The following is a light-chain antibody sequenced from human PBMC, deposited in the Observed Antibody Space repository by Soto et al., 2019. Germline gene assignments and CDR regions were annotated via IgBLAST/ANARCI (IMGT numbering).Light chain of an antibody. CDR3: QQRSNWPPQYT. Sequence: ENVLTQSPVTLSLSPGEGATLSCRASQRVSSYLAWYQQKPGQGPRLLIYDALNRATGIPDRFSGSGSGTDFTLTISSLEPEDFGIYYCQQRSNWPPQYTFGQGTKLEIK. CDR2: DAL. CDR1: QRVSSY. V-gene: IGKV3-11*01. J-gene: IGKJ2*01.